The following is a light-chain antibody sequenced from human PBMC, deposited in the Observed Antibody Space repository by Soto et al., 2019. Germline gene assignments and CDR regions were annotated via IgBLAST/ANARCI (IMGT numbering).Light chain of an antibody. CDR1: QSVNVW. CDR2: DAS. CDR3: QQYDAYLT. Sequence: DIQMTQSPSTLSASVGDRITITCRASQSVNVWLAWYQQRPGKAPNLLIYDASTLESGVPSRFSGSGSGTEFTLTISSLQPDDFATYYCQQYDAYLTFGQGTRVEIK. J-gene: IGKJ1*01. V-gene: IGKV1-5*01.